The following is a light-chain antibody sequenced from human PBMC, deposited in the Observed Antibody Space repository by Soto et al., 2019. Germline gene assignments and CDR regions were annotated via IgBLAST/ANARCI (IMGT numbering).Light chain of an antibody. CDR1: SSDVGAYNY. CDR2: DVS. CDR3: SSYAGSDTVV. V-gene: IGLV2-14*01. J-gene: IGLJ2*01. Sequence: QSALTQPASASGSPGQSVTISCTGTSSDVGAYNYVSWYQQYPGKAPKLMIYDVSKRPSGVPNRFSGSKSGNTASLTISGLQAEDEADYYCSSYAGSDTVVFGGGTKLTVL.